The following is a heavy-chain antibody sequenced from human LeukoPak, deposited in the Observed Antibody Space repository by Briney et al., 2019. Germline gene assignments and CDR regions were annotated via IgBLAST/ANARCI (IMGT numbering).Heavy chain of an antibody. V-gene: IGHV4-39*02. CDR1: GGSISSSSYY. CDR2: IYYSGST. D-gene: IGHD2-2*01. CDR3: ARDPSGYQHERWFDP. Sequence: SETLSLTCTVSGGSISSSSYYWGWIRQPPGKGLEWIGSIYYSGSTYYNPSLKSRVTISVDTSKNQFSLKLSSVTAADTAVYYCARDPSGYQHERWFDPWGQGTLVTVSS. J-gene: IGHJ5*02.